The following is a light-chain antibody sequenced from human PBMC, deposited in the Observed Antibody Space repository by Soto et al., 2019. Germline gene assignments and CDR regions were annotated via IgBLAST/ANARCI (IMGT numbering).Light chain of an antibody. CDR2: DVN. CDR3: SSYRSGSTLV. J-gene: IGLJ2*01. Sequence: QSALTQPASVSGSPGQSITISCTGTSSDVGGSNYVSWYQQHPGKAPKLRIYDVNNRPSGISNRFSGSKSGNTASLTISGLQAEDEADYYCSSYRSGSTLVFGGGTKVTVL. CDR1: SSDVGGSNY. V-gene: IGLV2-14*01.